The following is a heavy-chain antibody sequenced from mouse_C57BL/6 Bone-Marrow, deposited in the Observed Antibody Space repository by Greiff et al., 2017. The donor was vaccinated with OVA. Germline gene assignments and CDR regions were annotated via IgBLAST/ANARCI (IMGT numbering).Heavy chain of an antibody. V-gene: IGHV1-50*01. J-gene: IGHJ1*03. CDR2: IDPSDSYT. CDR3: ARTWYFDV. Sequence: VQLQQSGAELVKPGASVKLSCKASGYTFTSYWMQWVKQRPGQGLEWIGEIDPSDSYTNYNQKFKGKATLTVDTSSSTAYMQLSSLTSEDSAVYYCARTWYFDVWGTGTTVTVSS. CDR1: GYTFTSYW.